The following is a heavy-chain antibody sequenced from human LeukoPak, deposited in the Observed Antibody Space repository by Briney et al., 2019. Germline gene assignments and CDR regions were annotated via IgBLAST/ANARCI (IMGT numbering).Heavy chain of an antibody. V-gene: IGHV3-7*01. Sequence: GGSLRLSCAASGFTFSNYWMGWVRQAPGKRPEWVANMNIDGSEKYYADSVKGRFSISRDNARNSVYLQMASLRVEDTAVYYCARDPVEWELLLDYWGQGTLVTVPS. CDR1: GFTFSNYW. J-gene: IGHJ4*02. D-gene: IGHD1-26*01. CDR3: ARDPVEWELLLDY. CDR2: MNIDGSEK.